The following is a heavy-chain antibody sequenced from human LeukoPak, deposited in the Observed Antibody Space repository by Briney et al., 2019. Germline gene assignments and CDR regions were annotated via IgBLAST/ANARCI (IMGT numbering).Heavy chain of an antibody. Sequence: PSETLSLTCTVSGGSISSYYWSWIRQPPGKGLEWIGYIYYSGSTNYNPSLKSRVTISVDTSKNQFSLKLSSVTAADTAVYYCARGVAVANFDYWGRGTLVAVSS. CDR3: ARGVAVANFDY. CDR1: GGSISSYY. CDR2: IYYSGST. V-gene: IGHV4-59*01. D-gene: IGHD6-19*01. J-gene: IGHJ4*02.